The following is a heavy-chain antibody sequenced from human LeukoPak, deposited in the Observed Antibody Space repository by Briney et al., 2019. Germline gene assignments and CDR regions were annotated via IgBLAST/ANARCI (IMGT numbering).Heavy chain of an antibody. CDR3: ARHATGSYSVPWLDP. CDR2: ISYSGNT. CDR1: GGAISSHY. V-gene: IGHV4-59*08. J-gene: IGHJ5*02. Sequence: NPSETLSLTCTVSGGAISSHYWSWIRQPPGKGLEWIGYISYSGNTVYNPSLKSRVIILGDMSKNQFSLKLTSVTAADTAVYYCARHATGSYSVPWLDPWGQRTLVTVSS. D-gene: IGHD3-10*01.